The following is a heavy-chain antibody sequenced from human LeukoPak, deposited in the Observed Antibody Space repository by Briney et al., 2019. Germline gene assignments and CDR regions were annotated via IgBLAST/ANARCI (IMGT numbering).Heavy chain of an antibody. CDR2: IYYSGST. CDR1: GGSISGYY. Sequence: SETLSLTCTVSGGSISGYYWSWIRQPPGKGLEWIGYIYYSGSTNYNPSLKSRVTISVDTSKNQFSLKLSSVTAADTAVYYCTAGAYDSSGIDYWGQGTLVTVSS. CDR3: TAGAYDSSGIDY. V-gene: IGHV4-59*08. D-gene: IGHD3-22*01. J-gene: IGHJ4*02.